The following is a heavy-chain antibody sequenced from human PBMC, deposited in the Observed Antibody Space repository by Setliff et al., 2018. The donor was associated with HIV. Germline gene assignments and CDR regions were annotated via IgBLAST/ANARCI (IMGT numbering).Heavy chain of an antibody. CDR3: ARDSSSWYEFYFDC. D-gene: IGHD6-13*01. CDR2: ISVSGTDI. J-gene: IGHJ4*02. Sequence: PGGFLRLSCAASGFTFTNYYMSWIRQAPGKGLELLSYISVSGTDIKYADSVKGRFTISRDNAKNSLYLQMNSLRAEDTAVYYCARDSSSWYEFYFDCWGQGTLVTVSS. V-gene: IGHV3-11*04. CDR1: GFTFTNYY.